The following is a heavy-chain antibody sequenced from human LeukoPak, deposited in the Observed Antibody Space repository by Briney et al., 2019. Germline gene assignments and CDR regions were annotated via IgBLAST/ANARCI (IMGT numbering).Heavy chain of an antibody. J-gene: IGHJ4*02. CDR2: IKQDGSEK. D-gene: IGHD3-3*01. CDR1: GFTFSSYR. V-gene: IGHV3-7*01. Sequence: GGSLRLSCAASGFTFSSYRMSWVRQAPGKGLEWVANIKQDGSEKYYVDSVKGRFTISRDNTKNSLYLQMNSLRDEDTAVYYCARVLANYFDYWGQGTLVTVSS. CDR3: ARVLANYFDY.